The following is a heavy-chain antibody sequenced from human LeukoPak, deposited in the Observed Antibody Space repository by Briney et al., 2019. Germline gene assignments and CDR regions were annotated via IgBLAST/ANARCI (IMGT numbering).Heavy chain of an antibody. CDR2: INHSGST. V-gene: IGHV4-34*01. CDR3: ARGRGYCSSTSCRRPFDY. J-gene: IGHJ4*02. D-gene: IGHD2-2*03. CDR1: GGSFSGYY. Sequence: PPETLSLTCAVYGGSFSGYYWSWIRQPPGKGLEWIGEINHSGSTNYNPSLKSRVTISVDTSKNQFSLKLSSVTAADTAVYYCARGRGYCSSTSCRRPFDYWGQGTLVTVSS.